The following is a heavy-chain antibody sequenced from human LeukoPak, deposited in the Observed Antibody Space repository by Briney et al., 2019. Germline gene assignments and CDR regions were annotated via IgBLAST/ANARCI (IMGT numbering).Heavy chain of an antibody. Sequence: PSETLSLTCTVSGGSISSYYWSWIRQPAGKGLEWIGRIYTSGSTNYNPSLKSRVTMSVDTSKNQFSLKLSSVTAADTAVYYCARGDRYCSSTSCYRGLVGKIWFDPWGQGTLVTVSS. D-gene: IGHD2-2*01. V-gene: IGHV4-4*07. CDR2: IYTSGST. CDR3: ARGDRYCSSTSCYRGLVGKIWFDP. CDR1: GGSISSYY. J-gene: IGHJ5*02.